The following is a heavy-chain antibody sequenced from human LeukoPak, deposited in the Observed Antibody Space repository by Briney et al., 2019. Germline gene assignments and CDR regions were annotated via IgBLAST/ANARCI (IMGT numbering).Heavy chain of an antibody. CDR3: ARLGRSGDLEGYFDY. CDR2: ICHSGNT. Sequence: SETLSLTCSVSGYSISSGYYWGWIRQPPGKGLEGIGSICHSGNTYYKPSLKSRVTMSVDTSKTQFSLKLSSVTAAGTAVYYCARLGRSGDLEGYFDYWGQGTLVTVSS. V-gene: IGHV4-38-2*02. CDR1: GYSISSGYY. D-gene: IGHD2-21*02. J-gene: IGHJ4*02.